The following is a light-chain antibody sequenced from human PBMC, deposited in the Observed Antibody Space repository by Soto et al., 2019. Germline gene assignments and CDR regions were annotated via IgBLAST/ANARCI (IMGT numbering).Light chain of an antibody. Sequence: DIQMTQSPSSLSASVGDRVTITCRASQSISSYLNWYQQKPGKAPKLLIYAASSLQSGVPSRFSGSLSGTDFTLTIISLQPEDFATYYCQQSYSTPLFSFGPGTKVDIK. J-gene: IGKJ3*01. CDR3: QQSYSTPLFS. CDR1: QSISSY. CDR2: AAS. V-gene: IGKV1-39*01.